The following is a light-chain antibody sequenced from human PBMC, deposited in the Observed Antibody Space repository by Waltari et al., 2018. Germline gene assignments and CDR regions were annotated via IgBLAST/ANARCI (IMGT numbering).Light chain of an antibody. CDR3: QQYNNWPLYT. J-gene: IGKJ2*01. CDR2: GAS. Sequence: ILMTQPPATLSLSTGERATPSCRASQSVSSNLAWYQQKPGQAPRLLIYGASTRATGIPARFSGSGSGTEFTLTISSLQSEDFAVYYCQQYNNWPLYTFGQGTKLEIK. CDR1: QSVSSN. V-gene: IGKV3-15*01.